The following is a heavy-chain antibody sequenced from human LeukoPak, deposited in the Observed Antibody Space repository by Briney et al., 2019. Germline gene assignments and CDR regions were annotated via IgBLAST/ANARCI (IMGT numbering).Heavy chain of an antibody. V-gene: IGHV4-59*11. CDR2: IYYSGST. D-gene: IGHD3-3*01. J-gene: IGHJ6*03. Sequence: SETLSLTCTVSGGSISSHYWSWIRQPPGKGLEWIGHIYYSGSTNYNPSLKSRVTISVDTSKNQFSLKLSSVTAAGTAVYYCARIGSSYDFWSGYYPRSGYYMDVWGKGTTVTVSS. CDR1: GGSISSHY. CDR3: ARIGSSYDFWSGYYPRSGYYMDV.